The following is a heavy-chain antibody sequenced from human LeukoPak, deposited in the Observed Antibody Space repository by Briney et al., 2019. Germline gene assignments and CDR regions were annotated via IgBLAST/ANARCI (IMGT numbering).Heavy chain of an antibody. CDR3: VIGEGWQPDY. V-gene: IGHV4-59*01. D-gene: IGHD5-24*01. Sequence: SETLSLTCAVSGASISSFFCNWVRQPPGKGLEWIGYIYKSENTNYNPSLKSRVTISGDTSKNEFSLKLTSVTAADTAEYYCVIGEGWQPDYWGQGTLVTVSS. CDR1: GASISSFF. J-gene: IGHJ4*01. CDR2: IYKSENT.